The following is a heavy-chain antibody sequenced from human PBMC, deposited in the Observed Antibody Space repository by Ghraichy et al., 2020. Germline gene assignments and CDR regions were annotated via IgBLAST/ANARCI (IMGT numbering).Heavy chain of an antibody. V-gene: IGHV3-21*01. CDR3: ASQIDIVVVPAAPIIAGYYYYGMDV. CDR1: GFTFSSYI. D-gene: IGHD2-2*01. Sequence: LSLTCAASGFTFSSYIMNWVRQAPGKGLEWVSSISSSSSYIYYADSVKGRFTISRDNAKNSLYLQMNSLRAEDTAVYYCASQIDIVVVPAAPIIAGYYYYGMDVWGQGTTVTVSS. J-gene: IGHJ6*02. CDR2: ISSSSSYI.